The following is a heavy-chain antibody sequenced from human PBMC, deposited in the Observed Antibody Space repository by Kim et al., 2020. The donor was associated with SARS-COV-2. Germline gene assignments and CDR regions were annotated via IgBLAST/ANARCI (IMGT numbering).Heavy chain of an antibody. J-gene: IGHJ6*02. CDR1: GGSISSYY. V-gene: IGHV4-59*13. CDR3: ARDQSWNYYDSSGNYYYGMDV. CDR2: IYYSGST. Sequence: SETLSLTCTVSGGSISSYYWSWIRQPPGKGLEWIGYIYYSGSTNYNPSLKSRVTISVDTSKNQFSLKLSSVTAADTAVYYCARDQSWNYYDSSGNYYYGMDVWGQGTTVTVSS. D-gene: IGHD3-22*01.